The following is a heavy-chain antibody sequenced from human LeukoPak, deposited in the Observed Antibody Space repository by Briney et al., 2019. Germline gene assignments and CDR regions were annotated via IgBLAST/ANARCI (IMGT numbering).Heavy chain of an antibody. CDR2: ISDGGGSI. J-gene: IGHJ5*02. V-gene: IGHV3-23*01. CDR1: GFTFNSYA. D-gene: IGHD3-22*01. Sequence: LGGSLRLSCAASGFTFNSYAMSWVRQAPGKGLEGVSAISDGGGSIYYPDSVKGRFTISRDNSKNMLYLQMNSLRAEDTAVYYCAKDQNYESSGYKGWFDPWGQGTLVTVSS. CDR3: AKDQNYESSGYKGWFDP.